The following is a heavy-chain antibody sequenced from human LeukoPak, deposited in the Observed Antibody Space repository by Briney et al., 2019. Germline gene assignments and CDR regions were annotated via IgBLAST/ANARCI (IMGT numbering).Heavy chain of an antibody. Sequence: ASVKVSCKASGYTFTSYYMHWVRQAPGQGLEWMGIINPSGGSTSYAQKFQGSVTLTRDMSTSTVYMELSSLRSEDTVVYYCARSGDSSGYSLDYWGQGTLVTVSS. CDR3: ARSGDSSGYSLDY. CDR1: GYTFTSYY. CDR2: INPSGGST. J-gene: IGHJ4*02. V-gene: IGHV1-46*01. D-gene: IGHD3-22*01.